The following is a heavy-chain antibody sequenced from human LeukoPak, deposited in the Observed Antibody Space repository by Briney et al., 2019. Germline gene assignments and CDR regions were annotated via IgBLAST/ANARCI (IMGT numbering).Heavy chain of an antibody. V-gene: IGHV3-7*01. J-gene: IGHJ4*02. D-gene: IGHD3-3*01. CDR1: GFTFDTYW. CDR2: IKQDGSEK. Sequence: GGSLRLSCAASGFTFDTYWMSWVRQAPGKGLEWVANIKQDGSEKYYVDSVKGRFTISRDNAKNSLYLQMNSLRAEDTAVYYCARVKEGGYYINYFDYWGQGTLVTVSS. CDR3: ARVKEGGYYINYFDY.